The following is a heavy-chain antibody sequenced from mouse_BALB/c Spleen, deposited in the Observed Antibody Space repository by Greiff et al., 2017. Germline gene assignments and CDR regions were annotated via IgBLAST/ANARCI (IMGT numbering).Heavy chain of an antibody. CDR3: ASRSTVITTAFAY. D-gene: IGHD2-4*01. Sequence: EVMLVESGGDLVKPGGSLKLSCAASGFTFSSYGMSWVRQTPDKRLEWVATISSGGSYTYYPDSVKGRFTISRDNAKNTLYLQMSSLKSEDTAMYDCASRSTVITTAFAYWGQGTLVTVSA. CDR1: GFTFSSYG. CDR2: ISSGGSYT. V-gene: IGHV5-6*01. J-gene: IGHJ3*01.